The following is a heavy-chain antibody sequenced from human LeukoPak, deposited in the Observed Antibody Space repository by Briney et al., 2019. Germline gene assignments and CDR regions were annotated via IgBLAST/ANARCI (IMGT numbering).Heavy chain of an antibody. CDR3: ARENSSGYVSFYLVDY. CDR2: ISGSGGST. J-gene: IGHJ4*02. D-gene: IGHD5-12*01. CDR1: GFTFSSYA. Sequence: GGSLRLSCAASGFTFSSYAMSWVRQAPGKGLEWVSTISGSGGSTYYADSVKGRFTISRDNAKNSLYLQMNSLRAEDTAVYYCARENSSGYVSFYLVDYWGQGTLVTVSS. V-gene: IGHV3-23*01.